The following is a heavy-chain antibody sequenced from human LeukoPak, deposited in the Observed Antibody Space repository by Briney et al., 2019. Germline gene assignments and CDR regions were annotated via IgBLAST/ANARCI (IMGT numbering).Heavy chain of an antibody. J-gene: IGHJ4*02. D-gene: IGHD3-10*01. Sequence: GRSLRLSCAASGFTFSSYGMHWVRQAPGKGLEWVADIWYDGSHKYYADSVKGRFTISRDNSKNTPHLQMNSLRAEDTAVYYCARDLLLWFGELSGDSDYWGQGTLVTVSS. CDR1: GFTFSSYG. V-gene: IGHV3-33*01. CDR3: ARDLLLWFGELSGDSDY. CDR2: IWYDGSHK.